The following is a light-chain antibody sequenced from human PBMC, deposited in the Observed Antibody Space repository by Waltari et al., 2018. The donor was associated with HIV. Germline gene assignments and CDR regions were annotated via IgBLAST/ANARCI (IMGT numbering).Light chain of an antibody. Sequence: SYVLAQPPSVSVAPGQTARITCGGNYMGSKSVHWYQQKPGQAPVLVVYNDSDRPSGIPERFSGSNSGNTATLTISRVEAGDEADYYCQVWYTSTDHGVVFGGGTKLTVL. CDR3: QVWYTSTDHGVV. V-gene: IGLV3-21*02. CDR2: NDS. CDR1: YMGSKS. J-gene: IGLJ2*01.